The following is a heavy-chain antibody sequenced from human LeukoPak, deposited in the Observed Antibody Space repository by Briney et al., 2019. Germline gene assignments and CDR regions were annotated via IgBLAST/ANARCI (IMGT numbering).Heavy chain of an antibody. V-gene: IGHV1-2*02. D-gene: IGHD1-26*01. Sequence: ASVKVSCKASGYTFTGYYIHWVRQAPGQGLEWMGWINSNSGDTHYAQKFQGRVTMTRDTSISTAYMELSRLRSDDTAMYYCARGSTVGATESLGFDYWGQGTPVTVSS. CDR3: ARGSTVGATESLGFDY. J-gene: IGHJ4*02. CDR2: INSNSGDT. CDR1: GYTFTGYY.